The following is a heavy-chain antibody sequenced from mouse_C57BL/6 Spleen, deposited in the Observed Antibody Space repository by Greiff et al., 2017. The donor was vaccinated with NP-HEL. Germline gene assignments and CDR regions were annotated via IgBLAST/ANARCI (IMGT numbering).Heavy chain of an antibody. J-gene: IGHJ3*01. CDR1: GYTFTSYG. CDR3: ARSVLDYDGQAWFAY. CDR2: IYPRSGNT. D-gene: IGHD2-4*01. Sequence: VQLQQSGAELARPGASVKLSCKASGYTFTSYGISWVKQRTGQGLEWIGEIYPRSGNTYYNEKFKGKATLTADKSSSTAYMELRSLTSEDSAVYFCARSVLDYDGQAWFAYWGQGTLVTVSA. V-gene: IGHV1-81*01.